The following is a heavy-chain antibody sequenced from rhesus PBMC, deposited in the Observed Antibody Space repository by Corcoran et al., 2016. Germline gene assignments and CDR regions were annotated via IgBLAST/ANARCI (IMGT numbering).Heavy chain of an antibody. CDR1: GGSVSSSNW. CDR2: ISGSGGST. CDR3: ARDSSDFDS. D-gene: IGHD6-31*01. J-gene: IGHJ4*01. V-gene: IGHV4-57*01. Sequence: QLQLQESGPGLVKPSEPLSLTCAVSGGSVSSSNWWNWIRQPPGKGLEWIGRISGSGGSTSYNPSLTSRVTISTDTSKNQFSLKVSSVTAADTAVYFCARDSSDFDSWGQGVLVTVSS.